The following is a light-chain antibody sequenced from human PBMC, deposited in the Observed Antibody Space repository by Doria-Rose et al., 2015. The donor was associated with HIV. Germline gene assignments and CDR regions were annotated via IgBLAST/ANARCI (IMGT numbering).Light chain of an antibody. Sequence: DIVMTQSPGTLSLSPGERATLSCRASQSFSSTYLAWYQQKPGQAPSLLIYDGSTRATGIPDRFSASGSVTDFTLTINRLEPEDCALYYCHQYGTSWTFGQGTKVEI. J-gene: IGKJ1*01. CDR3: HQYGTSWT. CDR1: QSFSSTY. V-gene: IGKV3-20*01. CDR2: DGS.